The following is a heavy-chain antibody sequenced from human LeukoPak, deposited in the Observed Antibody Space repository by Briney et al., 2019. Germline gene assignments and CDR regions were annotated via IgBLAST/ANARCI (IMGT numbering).Heavy chain of an antibody. CDR3: ARRRYYDRTGFLD. V-gene: IGHV4-39*01. CDR1: GDSISSSSYY. D-gene: IGHD3-16*01. Sequence: PSETLSLTCSVSGDSISSSSYYWGWVRQPPGKGLEWIGDIYYSGRTYYDSSLKSRLTIGIDTSKNEFSLTLRSVTATDTAVYYCARRRYYDRTGFLDWGQGTLVSVSP. J-gene: IGHJ1*01. CDR2: IYYSGRT.